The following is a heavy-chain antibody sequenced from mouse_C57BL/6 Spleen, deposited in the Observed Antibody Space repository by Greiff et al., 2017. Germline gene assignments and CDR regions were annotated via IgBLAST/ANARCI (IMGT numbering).Heavy chain of an antibody. CDR3: ARGGGSGSWFAY. Sequence: QVQLQQPGAELVKPGASVKLSCKASGYTFTSYWMHWVKQRPGQGLEWIGMIHPNSGSTNYNEKFKSKATLTVDKSSSTAYMQLSSLTSEGSAVYYCARGGGSGSWFAYWGQGTLVTVSA. CDR1: GYTFTSYW. CDR2: IHPNSGST. D-gene: IGHD3-2*02. V-gene: IGHV1-64*01. J-gene: IGHJ3*01.